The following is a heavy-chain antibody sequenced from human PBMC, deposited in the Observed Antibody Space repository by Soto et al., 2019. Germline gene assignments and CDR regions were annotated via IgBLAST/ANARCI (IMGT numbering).Heavy chain of an antibody. CDR2: IYFSGRT. D-gene: IGHD4-17*01. J-gene: IGHJ6*02. CDR3: SRDVDFGEEDV. V-gene: IGHV4-61*01. Sequence: SETLSLTCTVSVGSVSGGSSDWNWIRQPPGKGLEWIGYIYFSGRTNYNPSLKSRVTISIDTSKNQFSLKLTSATAADTAVYYCSRDVDFGEEDVWGQGTTVT. CDR1: VGSVSGGSSD.